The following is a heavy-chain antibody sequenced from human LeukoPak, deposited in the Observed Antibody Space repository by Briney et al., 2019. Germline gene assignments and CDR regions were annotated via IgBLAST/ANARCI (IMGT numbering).Heavy chain of an antibody. CDR1: GFTFSGYP. CDR3: ARDEGYCSRTSCSNWFDP. CDR2: ISYDGSNK. D-gene: IGHD2-2*01. V-gene: IGHV3-30-3*01. J-gene: IGHJ5*02. Sequence: GKSLRLSCAASGFTFSGYPIHWVRQAPGKGLEWVAVISYDGSNKYYADSVKGRFTISRDNSKNTLYLQMNSLRAEDTAVYYCARDEGYCSRTSCSNWFDPWGQGTLVTVSS.